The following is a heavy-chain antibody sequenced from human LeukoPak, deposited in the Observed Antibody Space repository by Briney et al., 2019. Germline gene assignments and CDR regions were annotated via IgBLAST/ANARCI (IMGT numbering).Heavy chain of an antibody. V-gene: IGHV4-34*01. CDR2: INHSGST. J-gene: IGHJ6*02. D-gene: IGHD5-18*01. Sequence: ASETLSLTCAVYGGSFSGYYWSWIRQPPGKGLEWIGEINHSGSTNYNPSLKSRVTISVDTSKNQFSPKLSSVTAADTAVYYCATHGYSYGKYYYYYGMDVWGQGTTVTVSS. CDR1: GGSFSGYY. CDR3: ATHGYSYGKYYYYYGMDV.